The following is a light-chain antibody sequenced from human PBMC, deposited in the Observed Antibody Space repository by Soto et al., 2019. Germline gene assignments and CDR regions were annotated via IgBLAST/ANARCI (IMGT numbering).Light chain of an antibody. CDR1: SSDVGGYNY. CDR3: SSYTSSSTLV. J-gene: IGLJ1*01. CDR2: DVS. Sequence: QSALTQPASVSGSPGQSITISCTGTSSDVGGYNYVSWYQHHPGKVPKLMIYDVSNRPSGVSNHFSGSKSGNTASLTISGLQTEDEADYYCSSYTSSSTLVFGTGTKLTVL. V-gene: IGLV2-14*03.